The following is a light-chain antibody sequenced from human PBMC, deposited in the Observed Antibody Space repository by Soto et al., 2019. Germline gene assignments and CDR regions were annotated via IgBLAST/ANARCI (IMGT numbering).Light chain of an antibody. CDR1: SSDVGGYNY. J-gene: IGLJ1*01. V-gene: IGLV2-11*01. CDR3: CSYAGTYSSFV. CDR2: DVT. Sequence: QSALTQPRSVSGSPGQSVTISCTGSSSDVGGYNYVSWYQQQPGKAPKLLIYDVTIRTAGVSDRFSGSKSGNTASLTISGLQAEDDGDYYCCSYAGTYSSFVLGTGTKVNVL.